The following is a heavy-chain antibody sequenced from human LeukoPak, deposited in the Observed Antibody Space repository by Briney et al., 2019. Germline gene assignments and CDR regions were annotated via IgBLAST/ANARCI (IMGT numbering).Heavy chain of an antibody. V-gene: IGHV1-18*01. CDR1: GYTFTSYG. J-gene: IGHJ4*02. CDR2: ISAYNGNT. Sequence: ASVKVSCKASGYTFTSYGISWVRQAPGQGLEWMGWISAYNGNTNYAQKLQGRVTMTTDTSTSTAYKELRSLRSDDTAVYYCARDRCSGGSCYQVTGGYWGQGTLVTVSS. D-gene: IGHD2-15*01. CDR3: ARDRCSGGSCYQVTGGY.